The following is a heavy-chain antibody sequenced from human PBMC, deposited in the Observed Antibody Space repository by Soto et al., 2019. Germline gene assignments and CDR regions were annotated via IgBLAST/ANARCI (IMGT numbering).Heavy chain of an antibody. D-gene: IGHD2-15*01. V-gene: IGHV1-69*02. J-gene: IGHJ3*02. CDR1: GGTFSSYT. Sequence: QVQLVQSGAEVKKPGSSVKVSCKASGGTFSSYTISWVRQAPGQGLEWMGRIIPILGIANYAQKFQGRVTITADKSTSTAYMELSSLRSEDTAVYYCASPVVARGAFDIWGQGTMVTVSS. CDR2: IIPILGIA. CDR3: ASPVVARGAFDI.